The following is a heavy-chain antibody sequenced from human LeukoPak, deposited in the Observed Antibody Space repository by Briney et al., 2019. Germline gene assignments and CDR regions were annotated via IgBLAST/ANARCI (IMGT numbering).Heavy chain of an antibody. D-gene: IGHD1-1*01. V-gene: IGHV4-34*01. CDR1: GGSFSGYY. J-gene: IGHJ6*03. CDR2: INHSGST. CDR3: AHPNWNYYYYMDV. Sequence: SETLSLTCAVYGGSFSGYYWSWIRQPPGKGLEWIGEINHSGSTNYNPSLKSRVTISIDTSKDQFSLKLSSVTAADTAVYYCAHPNWNYYYYMDVWGKGTTVTV.